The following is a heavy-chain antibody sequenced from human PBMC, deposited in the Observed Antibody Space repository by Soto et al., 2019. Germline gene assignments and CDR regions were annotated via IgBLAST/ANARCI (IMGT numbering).Heavy chain of an antibody. D-gene: IGHD3-22*01. CDR3: ARAGDSSGYALGY. V-gene: IGHV3-64*01. Sequence: EVQLVESGGGLVQPGGSLRLSCAASGFTFSSYAMHWVRQAPGKGLEYVSAISSNGGSTYYANSVKGRFTISRDNSKNTLYLQMGSLRAEDMAVYYCARAGDSSGYALGYWGQGTLVTVSS. CDR2: ISSNGGST. J-gene: IGHJ4*02. CDR1: GFTFSSYA.